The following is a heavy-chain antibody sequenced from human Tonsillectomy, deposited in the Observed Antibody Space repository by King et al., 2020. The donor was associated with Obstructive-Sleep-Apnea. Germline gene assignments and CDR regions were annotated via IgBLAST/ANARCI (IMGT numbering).Heavy chain of an antibody. J-gene: IGHJ6*02. V-gene: IGHV1-46*01. Sequence: VQLVESGAEVKKPGASVRVSCKASGYTFTSYYMHWVRQAPGQGLEWMGIINPSGVITSYAQKVQGRVTMPRDTSTSTVYMELSSLRSEDTAVYYCVGDQGFGENYGMAVWGQGTTVTVSS. CDR2: INPSGVIT. CDR3: VGDQGFGENYGMAV. D-gene: IGHD3-10*01. CDR1: GYTFTSYY.